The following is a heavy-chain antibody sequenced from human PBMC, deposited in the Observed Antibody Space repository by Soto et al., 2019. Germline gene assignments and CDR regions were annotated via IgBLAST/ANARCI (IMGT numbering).Heavy chain of an antibody. CDR2: MNPNNGNI. J-gene: IGHJ4*02. Sequence: QVQLVQSGAVVKKPGASVKVSCKASGYDFTNYDINWVRQATGQGLEFLGWMNPNNGNIGYAQKFKSRVTMTGDTSISTAFMELSSLTSDDTAIYYCARGRTNWHTLTWDNWGQGTLITVSS. CDR3: ARGRTNWHTLTWDN. D-gene: IGHD1-1*01. V-gene: IGHV1-8*01. CDR1: GYDFTNYD.